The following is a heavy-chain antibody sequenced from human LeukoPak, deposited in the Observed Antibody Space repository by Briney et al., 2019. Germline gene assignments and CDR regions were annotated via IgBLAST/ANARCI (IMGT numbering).Heavy chain of an antibody. CDR1: GVTFSSYA. D-gene: IGHD6-19*01. J-gene: IGHJ6*03. CDR3: ARDTTVAGTNYYYMDV. CDR2: IIPIFGTA. Sequence: SVKLSCKASGVTFSSYAISWVRQAPGQGLEWMGSIIPIFGTANYAQKFQGRVTISTDESKSTAYIELNSLRPEDTAVYYCARDTTVAGTNYYYMDVWGKGTTVTVSS. V-gene: IGHV1-69*05.